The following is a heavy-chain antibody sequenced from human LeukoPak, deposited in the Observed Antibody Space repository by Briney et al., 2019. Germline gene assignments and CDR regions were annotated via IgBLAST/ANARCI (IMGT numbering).Heavy chain of an antibody. CDR1: GGSISSGSYY. Sequence: PSETLSLTCTVSGGSISSGSYYWSWIRQPAGKGLEWIGRIYTSGSTNYNPSLKSRVTISVDTSKNQFSLKLSSVTAADTAVYYCARVVVYSSGWYESYWGQGTLVTVSS. V-gene: IGHV4-61*02. J-gene: IGHJ4*02. CDR2: IYTSGST. CDR3: ARVVVYSSGWYESY. D-gene: IGHD6-19*01.